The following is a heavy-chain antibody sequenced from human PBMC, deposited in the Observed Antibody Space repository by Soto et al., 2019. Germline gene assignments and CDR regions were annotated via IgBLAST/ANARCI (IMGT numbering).Heavy chain of an antibody. D-gene: IGHD1-1*01. V-gene: IGHV3-48*03. CDR2: ISNSGDTI. J-gene: IGHJ4*02. Sequence: EVQLVESGGALGQPGGSLRLSCVASEFIFSSYDMNWVRQAPGKGLEWVSHISNSGDTIYYTDSVKGRFTISRDNAMNSLYLQMDNLRVEDTGVYYCASWEWNDEYYWGQGTLVTVSS. CDR1: EFIFSSYD. CDR3: ASWEWNDEYY.